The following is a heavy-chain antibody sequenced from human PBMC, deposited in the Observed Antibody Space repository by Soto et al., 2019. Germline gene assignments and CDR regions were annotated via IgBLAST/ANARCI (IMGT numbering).Heavy chain of an antibody. Sequence: QVQLVQSGAEVKKPGASVKVSCKASGYTFTSYDINWVRQATGQGLEWMGWMNPNSGNTGYAQKFQGRVTMTRNTSISTAYMELSILRSEATAVYCCARELSSSWRFDYWGQGTLVTVSS. CDR1: GYTFTSYD. V-gene: IGHV1-8*01. J-gene: IGHJ4*02. CDR3: ARELSSSWRFDY. D-gene: IGHD6-13*01. CDR2: MNPNSGNT.